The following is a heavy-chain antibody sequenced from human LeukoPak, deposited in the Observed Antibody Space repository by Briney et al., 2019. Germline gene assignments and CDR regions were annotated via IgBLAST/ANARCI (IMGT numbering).Heavy chain of an antibody. J-gene: IGHJ6*02. CDR3: AKDLIAVAGEGYYYGMDV. D-gene: IGHD6-19*01. V-gene: IGHV3-30*18. CDR2: ISYDGCNK. CDR1: GFTFSSYG. Sequence: GGSLRLSCAASGFTFSSYGMHWVRQAPGKGLEWVAVISYDGCNKYYADSVKGRFTISRDNSKNTLYLQMNSLRAEDTAVYYCAKDLIAVAGEGYYYGMDVWGQGTTVTVSS.